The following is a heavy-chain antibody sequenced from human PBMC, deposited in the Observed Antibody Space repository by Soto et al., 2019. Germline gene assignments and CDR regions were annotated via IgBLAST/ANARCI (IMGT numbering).Heavy chain of an antibody. V-gene: IGHV3-74*01. D-gene: IGHD4-17*01. CDR1: GFTFSSYW. J-gene: IGHJ6*02. Sequence: PGGSLRLSCAASGFTFSSYWMHWVRQAPGKGLVWVSRINSDGSSTSYADSVKGRFTISRDNAKNTLYLQMNSLRAEDTAVYYCARDGSVTTTNFYSGMDVWGQGTTVTVSS. CDR3: ARDGSVTTTNFYSGMDV. CDR2: INSDGSST.